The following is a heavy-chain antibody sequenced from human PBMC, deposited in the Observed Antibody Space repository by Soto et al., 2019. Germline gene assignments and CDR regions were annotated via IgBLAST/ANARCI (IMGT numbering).Heavy chain of an antibody. CDR3: ASALYCSGGRWSFDP. D-gene: IGHD2-15*01. Sequence: QVQLQESGPGLVKPSETLSLTCTVSGDSVSSGTYYWSWIRQSPGKGLEWIGFIYYTGSTSYSPSLKSRVTISLDTSKNQSSLKLSSVTAADTAVYYCASALYCSGGRWSFDPWGQGTLVTVSS. J-gene: IGHJ5*02. V-gene: IGHV4-61*01. CDR2: IYYTGST. CDR1: GDSVSSGTYY.